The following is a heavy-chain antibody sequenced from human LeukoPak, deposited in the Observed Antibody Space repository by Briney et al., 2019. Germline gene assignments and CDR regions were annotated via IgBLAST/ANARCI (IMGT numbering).Heavy chain of an antibody. J-gene: IGHJ3*01. CDR2: IIPILGTT. Sequence: ASVRVSCKASGDTFSSYAISWLRQAPGQGLEWMGGIIPILGTTNYAQKFQGRVTITADESTSTLYMELRSLRSEDTAIYYCARDDYYDSSAYRENPFDVWGQGTMVTVSS. CDR3: ARDDYYDSSAYRENPFDV. CDR1: GDTFSSYA. V-gene: IGHV1-69*01. D-gene: IGHD3-22*01.